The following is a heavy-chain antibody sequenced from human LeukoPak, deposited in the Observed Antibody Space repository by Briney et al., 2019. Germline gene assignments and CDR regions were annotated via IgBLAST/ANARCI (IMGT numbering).Heavy chain of an antibody. CDR2: IQQHGSET. V-gene: IGHV3-7*01. J-gene: IGHJ1*01. CDR1: GFTFSNYW. D-gene: IGHD2-2*01. Sequence: GGSLRLSCEGSGFTFSNYWMSWVRQAPGKGLEWVANIQQHGSETYYGDSVKGRFTISRDNAKNSLYLQMNSLRAEDTAVYYCASYSSSNGREFQYWGQGTLVTVSS. CDR3: ASYSSSNGREFQY.